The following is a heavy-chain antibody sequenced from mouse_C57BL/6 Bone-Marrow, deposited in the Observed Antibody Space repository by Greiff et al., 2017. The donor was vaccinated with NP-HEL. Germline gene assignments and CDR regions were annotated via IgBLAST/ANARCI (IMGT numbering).Heavy chain of an antibody. D-gene: IGHD2-2*01. Sequence: QVQLQQPGTELVKPGTSVKLSCKSSGYTFTSYWMHWVKQRPGQGLEWIGNINPSNGGTNYNEKFKSKATLTVDKSSSTAYMQLSSLTSDDSAVYYCAKEGRRLRRSYWYFDVWDTGTTVTVSS. CDR1: GYTFTSYW. J-gene: IGHJ1*03. V-gene: IGHV1-53*01. CDR2: INPSNGGT. CDR3: AKEGRRLRRSYWYFDV.